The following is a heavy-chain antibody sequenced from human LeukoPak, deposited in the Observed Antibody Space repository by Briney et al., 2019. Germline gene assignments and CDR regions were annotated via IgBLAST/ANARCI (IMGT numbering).Heavy chain of an antibody. D-gene: IGHD3-10*01. CDR1: GGSISSGSYY. Sequence: SETLSLTCTVSGGSISSGSYYWSWIRQPAGKGLEWIGRVHISGSTKYNPSLKSRVTISVDTSKNQFSLKLTSVTAADTAVYYCARDRWVSITVVRGVEYWGQGTLVTVSS. CDR2: VHISGST. CDR3: ARDRWVSITVVRGVEY. J-gene: IGHJ4*02. V-gene: IGHV4-61*02.